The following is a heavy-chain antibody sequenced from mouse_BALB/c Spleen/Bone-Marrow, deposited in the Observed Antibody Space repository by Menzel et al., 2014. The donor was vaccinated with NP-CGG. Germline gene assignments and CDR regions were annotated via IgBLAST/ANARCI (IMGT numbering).Heavy chain of an antibody. CDR2: INPTNGRS. Sequence: QVQLQQSGAELVKPGASVKLSCEASGYTFTNYWMHRVNQRPGQGPEWIGEINPTNGRSNYNEKFKSKATLTVDKSSSTAYMQLSSLTSEDSAVYYCARRGDYYGAMDYWGQGTSVTVSS. D-gene: IGHD1-1*01. CDR3: ARRGDYYGAMDY. V-gene: IGHV1S81*02. CDR1: GYTFTNYW. J-gene: IGHJ4*01.